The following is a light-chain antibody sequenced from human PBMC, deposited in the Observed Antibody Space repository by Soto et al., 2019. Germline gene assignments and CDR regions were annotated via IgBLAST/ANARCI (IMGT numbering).Light chain of an antibody. CDR1: PSNIGNNF. CDR2: DNY. J-gene: IGLJ2*01. CDR3: ATWDNLLSAGL. V-gene: IGLV1-51*01. Sequence: QSVLTQPPSVSATPGQKVTISCSGGPSNIGNNFVSWYQRLPGTAPRVIIYDNYERPSGIPDRFSGSKSGTSATLDITGLQTGDEADYYCATWDNLLSAGLFGGGTKVT.